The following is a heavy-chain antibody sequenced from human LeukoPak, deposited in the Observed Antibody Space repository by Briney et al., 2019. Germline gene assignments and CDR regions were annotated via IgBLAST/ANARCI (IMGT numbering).Heavy chain of an antibody. V-gene: IGHV4-34*01. D-gene: IGHD4-17*01. CDR3: ARGLRDYVVLDY. CDR2: INHSGST. J-gene: IGHJ4*02. CDR1: GGSFSGYY. Sequence: SETLSLTCAVYGGSFSGYYWSWIRQPPGKGPEWIGEINHSGSTNYNPSLKSRVTISVDTSKNQFSLKLSSVTAADTAVYYCARGLRDYVVLDYWGQGTLVTVSS.